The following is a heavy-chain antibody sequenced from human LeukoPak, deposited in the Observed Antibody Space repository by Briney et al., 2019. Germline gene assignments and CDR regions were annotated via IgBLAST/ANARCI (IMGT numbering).Heavy chain of an antibody. CDR1: GFTFSSYG. V-gene: IGHV3-30*02. D-gene: IGHD3-16*02. CDR3: AKNYDYVWGSYRYLDY. CDR2: IRYDGSNK. J-gene: IGHJ4*02. Sequence: GGSLRLSCAASGFTFSSYGMHWVRQAPGKGLEWVAFIRYDGSNKYYADSVKGRFTISRANSKNTLYLQMNSLRAEDTAVYYCAKNYDYVWGSYRYLDYWGQGTLVTVSS.